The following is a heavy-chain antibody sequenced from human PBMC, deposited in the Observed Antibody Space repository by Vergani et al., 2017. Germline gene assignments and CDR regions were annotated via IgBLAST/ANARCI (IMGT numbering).Heavy chain of an antibody. CDR2: INHSGST. V-gene: IGHV4-34*01. J-gene: IGHJ4*02. D-gene: IGHD1-14*01. CDR3: ARTSDRAAVDY. Sequence: QVQLQQWGAGLLKPSVTLSLTCAVYGGSFSGYYWSWIRQPPGKGLEWIGEINHSGSTNYNPSLKSRVTISVDTSKNQFSLKLSSVTAADTAVYYCARTSDRAAVDYWGQGTLVTVSS. CDR1: GGSFSGYY.